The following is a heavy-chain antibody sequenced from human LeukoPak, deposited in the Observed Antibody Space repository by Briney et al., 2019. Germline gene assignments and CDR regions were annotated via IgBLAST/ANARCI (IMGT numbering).Heavy chain of an antibody. D-gene: IGHD4-23*01. CDR2: ISARGDTT. V-gene: IGHV3-23*01. CDR3: AKAAPSTVVTGGYFDY. CDR1: GFTFNIYA. Sequence: GGSLRLSCAASGFTFNIYAMSWVRQAPGKGLEWVSAISARGDTTYYADSVKGRFTFSRDNSKSTLYLQMNSLRAEDTAVYYCAKAAPSTVVTGGYFDYWGQGTLVTVSS. J-gene: IGHJ4*02.